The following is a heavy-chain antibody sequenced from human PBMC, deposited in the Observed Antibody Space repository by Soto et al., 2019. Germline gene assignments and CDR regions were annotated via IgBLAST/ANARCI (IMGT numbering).Heavy chain of an antibody. Sequence: EVQLLDSGGGLVQPGGSLRLSCAASGFTFSNYAMTWVRQAPGQGLEWVSVISGNSGTTYYADSVMGRFTISRDNSKNTLYPQMNSLRAEDTAVYYCAKGPLGVERPNYYFDYWGQGTLVTVSS. V-gene: IGHV3-23*01. CDR3: AKGPLGVERPNYYFDY. J-gene: IGHJ4*02. CDR1: GFTFSNYA. D-gene: IGHD2-15*01. CDR2: ISGNSGTT.